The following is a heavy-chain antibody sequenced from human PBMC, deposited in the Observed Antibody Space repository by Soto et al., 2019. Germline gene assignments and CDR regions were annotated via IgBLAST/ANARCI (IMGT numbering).Heavy chain of an antibody. CDR2: IDPSDSYT. D-gene: IGHD3-16*01. CDR3: ARRGGGLSNGMDV. Sequence: PXESLKVYWKCSGYSFTSYWISWVLEMPGKGLEWMGRIDPSDSYTNYSPSFQGHVTISADKSISTAYLQWSSLKASDTAMYYCARRGGGLSNGMDVWGQGTTVTVSS. CDR1: GYSFTSYW. J-gene: IGHJ6*02. V-gene: IGHV5-10-1*01.